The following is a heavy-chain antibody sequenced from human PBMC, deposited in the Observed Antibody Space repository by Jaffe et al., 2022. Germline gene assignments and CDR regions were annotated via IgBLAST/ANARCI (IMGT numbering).Heavy chain of an antibody. CDR2: IYYSGST. V-gene: IGHV4-39*01. CDR1: GGSISSSSYY. CDR3: ARHPPRYCSGGSCYFLPGTIGLQH. Sequence: QLQLQESGPGLVKPSETLSLTCTVSGGSISSSSYYWGWIRQPPGKGLEWIGSIYYSGSTYYNPSLKSRVTISVDTSKNQFSLKLSSVTAADTAVYYCARHPPRYCSGGSCYFLPGTIGLQHWGQGTLVTVSS. D-gene: IGHD2-15*01. J-gene: IGHJ1*01.